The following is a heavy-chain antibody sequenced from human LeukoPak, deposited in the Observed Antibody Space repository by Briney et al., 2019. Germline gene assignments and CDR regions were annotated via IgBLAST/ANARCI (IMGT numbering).Heavy chain of an antibody. CDR2: IYTSGST. Sequence: SETLSLTCTVSGGSISSGSYYWSWIRQPAGKGLEWIGRIYTSGSTNYNPSLKSRVTISVDTSKNQFSLKLSSVTAADTAVYYCARSRRDGYNPYFDYWGQGTLVTVSS. D-gene: IGHD5-24*01. CDR3: ARSRRDGYNPYFDY. CDR1: GGSISSGSYY. V-gene: IGHV4-61*02. J-gene: IGHJ4*02.